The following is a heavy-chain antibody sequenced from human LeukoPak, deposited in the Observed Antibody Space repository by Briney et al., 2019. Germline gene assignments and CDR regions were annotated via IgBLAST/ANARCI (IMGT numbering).Heavy chain of an antibody. D-gene: IGHD6-13*01. CDR2: ISGSGGST. CDR1: GFTFSSYA. Sequence: GGSLRLSCAASGFTFSSYAMSWVRQAPGKGLEWVSAISGSGGSTYYADSVKGRFTISRDNSKNTLYLQMNSLRAEDTAVYYCAKSFQEFRHSSSYDYWGQGTLVTVSS. CDR3: AKSFQEFRHSSSYDY. J-gene: IGHJ4*02. V-gene: IGHV3-23*01.